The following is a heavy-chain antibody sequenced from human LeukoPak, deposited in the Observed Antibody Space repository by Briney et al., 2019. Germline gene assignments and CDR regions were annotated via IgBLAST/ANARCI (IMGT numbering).Heavy chain of an antibody. V-gene: IGHV1-2*02. D-gene: IGHD3-3*01. J-gene: IGHJ6*03. CDR1: GYTFTSYG. Sequence: GASVKVSCKASGYTFTSYGISWVRQAPGQGLEWMGWINPNSGGTNYAQKFQGRVTMTRDTSISTDSRELSRLRSDDTAVYYCARGLQPPNYDFWSGYATYYHYYMDVWGKGTTVTVSS. CDR2: INPNSGGT. CDR3: ARGLQPPNYDFWSGYATYYHYYMDV.